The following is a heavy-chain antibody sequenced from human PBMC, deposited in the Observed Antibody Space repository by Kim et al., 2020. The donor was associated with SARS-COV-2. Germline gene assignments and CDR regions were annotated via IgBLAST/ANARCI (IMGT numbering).Heavy chain of an antibody. J-gene: IGHJ6*02. CDR1: GGSISSYY. CDR2: IYYSGST. Sequence: SETLSLTCTVSGGSISSYYWSWIRQPPGKGLEWIGYIYYSGSTNYNPSLKGRVTISVDTTKNLFSLKLSSVTAADTAVYYCARSRALEWLRLDVCTDGMDVWGQGNRVTVSS. D-gene: IGHD5-12*01. CDR3: ARSRALEWLRLDVCTDGMDV. V-gene: IGHV4-59*08.